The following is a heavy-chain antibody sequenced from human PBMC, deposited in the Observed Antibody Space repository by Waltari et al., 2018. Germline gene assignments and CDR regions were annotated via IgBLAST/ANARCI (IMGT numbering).Heavy chain of an antibody. CDR2: ITYRGDNT. Sequence: QQLESGGGSVQPGGSLRLSCAASGFTLTNYGMSWVRQAPGKGLEWVSHITYRGDNTYYADSVKGRFTISRDTSKSTLYLQMNSLRADDTAVYYCAKKYCSGGSCCFDYWGQGILVTVSS. J-gene: IGHJ4*02. CDR1: GFTLTNYG. CDR3: AKKYCSGGSCCFDY. V-gene: IGHV3-23*01. D-gene: IGHD2-15*01.